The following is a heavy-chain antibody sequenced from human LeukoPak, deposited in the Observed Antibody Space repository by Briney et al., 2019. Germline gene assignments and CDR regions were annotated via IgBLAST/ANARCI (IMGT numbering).Heavy chain of an antibody. D-gene: IGHD5-12*01. CDR2: IDHSGST. CDR1: GYSISSGYY. Sequence: SETLSLTCTVSGYSISSGYYWGWIRQPPGKGLEWTGSIDHSGSTNYNPSLKSRVTISVDTSKNQFSLKLSSVTAADTAVYYCAVARALSGAFDIWGQGTMVTVSS. CDR3: AVARALSGAFDI. V-gene: IGHV4-38-2*02. J-gene: IGHJ3*02.